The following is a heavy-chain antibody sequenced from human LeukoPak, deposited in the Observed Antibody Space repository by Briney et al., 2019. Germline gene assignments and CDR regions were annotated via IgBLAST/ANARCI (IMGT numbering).Heavy chain of an antibody. CDR1: GFTFRSYS. Sequence: GGSLRLSCAASGFTFRSYSMNWVRQAPGKGLEWVSSISSSSNYIYYAGSVKGRFTISRDNAKNTLYLQMNSLRAEDTAVYYCARASQGYQLLWRNRKPNMWFDPWGQGTLVTVSS. D-gene: IGHD2-2*01. V-gene: IGHV3-21*04. CDR2: ISSSSNYI. J-gene: IGHJ5*02. CDR3: ARASQGYQLLWRNRKPNMWFDP.